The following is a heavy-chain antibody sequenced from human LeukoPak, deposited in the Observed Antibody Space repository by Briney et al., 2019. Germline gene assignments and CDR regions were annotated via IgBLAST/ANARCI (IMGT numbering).Heavy chain of an antibody. D-gene: IGHD5-18*01. J-gene: IGHJ4*02. CDR1: GFTFSSYG. CDR3: AKSSSRLDTSSFEY. V-gene: IGHV3-30*02. Sequence: GGALRLSCAASGFTFSSYGIHWVRQAPGKGLEWVTFIQYDGSNKYADSVKGRFTISRDNSKNVLYLQMNSLRAEDTALYYCAKSSSRLDTSSFEYWGQGTLVTVSS. CDR2: IQYDGSNK.